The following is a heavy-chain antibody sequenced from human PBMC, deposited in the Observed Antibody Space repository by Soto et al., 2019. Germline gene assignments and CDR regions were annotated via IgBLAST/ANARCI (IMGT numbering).Heavy chain of an antibody. CDR2: ISSSSSTI. J-gene: IGHJ6*03. D-gene: IGHD2-8*01. V-gene: IGHV3-48*01. CDR1: GFTFSSYS. Sequence: EVQLVESGGGLVQPGGSLRLSCAASGFTFSSYSMNWVRQAPGKGLEWVSYISSSSSTIYYVDSVKGRFTISRDNAKNSLYLQMHSLRAEDTAVYYCARDRLIRYYYMDVWGKGTTVTVSS. CDR3: ARDRLIRYYYMDV.